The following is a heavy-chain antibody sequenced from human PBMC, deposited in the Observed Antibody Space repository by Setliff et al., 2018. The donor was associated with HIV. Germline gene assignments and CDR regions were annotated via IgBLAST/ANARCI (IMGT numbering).Heavy chain of an antibody. J-gene: IGHJ4*02. CDR1: DFTFSSYA. CDR3: AKGAAAGPNHFFDY. CDR2: IRYDGSNK. D-gene: IGHD6-13*01. Sequence: GESLRLSCAPSDFTFSSYAMHWVRQAPGKGLEWVSFIRYDGSNKYYAASVKGRFTISRDNSKNTLYLQMNSLRPEDTAVYYCAKGAAAGPNHFFDYWGQGTLVTVSS. V-gene: IGHV3-30*02.